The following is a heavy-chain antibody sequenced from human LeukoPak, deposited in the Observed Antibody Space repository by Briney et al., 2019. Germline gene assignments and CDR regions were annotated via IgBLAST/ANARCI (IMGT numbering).Heavy chain of an antibody. V-gene: IGHV4-34*01. CDR1: GGSFSGYY. CDR2: INHSGST. D-gene: IGHD6-19*01. CDR3: ARFIHVRYRAVAGTYGMDV. Sequence: PSETLSLTCAVYGGSFSGYYWSWIRQPPGKGLEWIGEINHSGSTNYNPSLKSRVTISVDTSKNQFSLKLSSVTAADTAVYYCARFIHVRYRAVAGTYGMDVWGQGTTVTVSS. J-gene: IGHJ6*02.